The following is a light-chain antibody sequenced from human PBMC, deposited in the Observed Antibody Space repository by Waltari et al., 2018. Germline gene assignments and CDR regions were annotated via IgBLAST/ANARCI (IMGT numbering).Light chain of an antibody. Sequence: QSALTQPPSASGSPGQSVTIPCTGPSSDVGGYDFFYWYQQHPGKAPKLMIYEVSQRPSGVPARFSGSKSGNRASLTVSGLQAEDEADYYCSSYAGGNNAKVVFGGGTKLTVL. CDR2: EVS. CDR1: SSDVGGYDF. J-gene: IGLJ2*01. CDR3: SSYAGGNNAKVV. V-gene: IGLV2-8*01.